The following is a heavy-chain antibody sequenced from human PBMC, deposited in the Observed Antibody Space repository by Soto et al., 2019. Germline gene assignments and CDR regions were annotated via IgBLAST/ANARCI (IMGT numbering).Heavy chain of an antibody. V-gene: IGHV3-33*01. CDR2: IGYDGSNK. CDR3: ACVAISIAHTPYYYG. Sequence: KGQEWVAGIGYDGSNKYYADSVKGRFTISRDNSKNTRYLQMNSLRAEDTAVYYCACVAISIAHTPYYYG. J-gene: IGHJ6*01. D-gene: IGHD2-21*01.